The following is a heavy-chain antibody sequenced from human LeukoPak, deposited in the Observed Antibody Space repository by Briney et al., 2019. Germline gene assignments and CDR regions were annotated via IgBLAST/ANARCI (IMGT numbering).Heavy chain of an antibody. CDR1: GGSISDYS. Sequence: PSETLSLTCTVSGGSISDYSWSWIRQPPGKGLEWIGEINHSGSTNYNPSLKSRVTISVDRSKNQFSLKLSSVTAADTAVYYCARGANWNYGLFDYWGQGTLVTVSS. J-gene: IGHJ4*02. V-gene: IGHV4-34*01. CDR3: ARGANWNYGLFDY. CDR2: INHSGST. D-gene: IGHD1-7*01.